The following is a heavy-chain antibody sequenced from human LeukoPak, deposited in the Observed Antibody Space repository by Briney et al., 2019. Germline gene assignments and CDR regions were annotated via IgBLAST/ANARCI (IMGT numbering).Heavy chain of an antibody. CDR1: GGSISSYY. V-gene: IGHV4-59*01. CDR3: ARDPTARNFDL. J-gene: IGHJ2*01. CDR2: IYYSGST. Sequence: SETLSLTCTVSGGSISSYYWSWIRQPPGKGLEWIGYIYYSGSTKYNPSLKSRVTISVDTSKNQFSLKLSSVTAADTAVYYCARDPTARNFDLWGRGTLVTVSS.